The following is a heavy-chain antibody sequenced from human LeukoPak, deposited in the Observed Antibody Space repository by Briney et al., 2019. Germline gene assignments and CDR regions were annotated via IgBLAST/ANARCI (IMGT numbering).Heavy chain of an antibody. Sequence: SVKVSCKASGDSVSHDISWVRQAPGQGFEWMGGIIPMSRTTDYAQKFRDRVTITTDESTSAVYMEVRSLSFEDTAIYYCASDSGSGMYYMDVWGKGTTVAVAS. CDR2: IIPMSRTT. D-gene: IGHD3-10*01. J-gene: IGHJ6*03. CDR3: ASDSGSGMYYMDV. CDR1: GDSVSHD. V-gene: IGHV1-69*05.